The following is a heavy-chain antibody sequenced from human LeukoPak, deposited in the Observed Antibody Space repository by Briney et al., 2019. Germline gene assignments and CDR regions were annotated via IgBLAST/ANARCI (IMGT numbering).Heavy chain of an antibody. J-gene: IGHJ6*02. Sequence: SETLSLTCTVSGGSISSGGYYWNWIRRPPGKGLEWIGYIYYNGNTNYSPSLKSRVTMSVDTSKNLFSLKVSSVTAADTAVYYCARGRSNYYGMDVWGQGTTVTVSS. CDR1: GGSISSGGYY. V-gene: IGHV4-61*08. CDR3: ARGRSNYYGMDV. D-gene: IGHD1-26*01. CDR2: IYYNGNT.